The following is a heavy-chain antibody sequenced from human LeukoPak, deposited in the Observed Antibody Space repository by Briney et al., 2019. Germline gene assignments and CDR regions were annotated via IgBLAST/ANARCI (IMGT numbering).Heavy chain of an antibody. CDR2: INSDGSST. V-gene: IGHV3-74*01. D-gene: IGHD3-10*01. J-gene: IGHJ4*02. CDR1: GFTLRSYW. CDR3: VRGSYYGSGTSYAMFDY. Sequence: GGSLRLSCAASGFTLRSYWMHWVRQAPGKGLVWVSRINSDGSSTSYADSVKGRFTISRDSAKNTLYLEMNSLRAEDTAVYYCVRGSYYGSGTSYAMFDYWGQGTLVTVSS.